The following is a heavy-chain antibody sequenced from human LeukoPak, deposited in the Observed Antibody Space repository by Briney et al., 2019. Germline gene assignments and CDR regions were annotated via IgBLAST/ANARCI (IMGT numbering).Heavy chain of an antibody. V-gene: IGHV3-11*04. CDR3: ARALEYYYDSSGYGY. D-gene: IGHD3-22*01. CDR1: GFTFSDYY. CDR2: ISSSGSTI. J-gene: IGHJ4*02. Sequence: PGGSLRLSCAASGFTFSDYYMSWIRQAPGKGLEWVSYISSSGSTIYYADSVKGRFTISRDNAKNSLYLQMNSLRAEDTAVYYCARALEYYYDSSGYGYWGQGTLVTVSS.